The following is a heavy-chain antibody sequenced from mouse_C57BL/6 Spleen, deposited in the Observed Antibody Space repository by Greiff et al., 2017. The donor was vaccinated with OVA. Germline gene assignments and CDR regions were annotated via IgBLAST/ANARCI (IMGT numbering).Heavy chain of an antibody. CDR2: INPSTGGT. CDR1: GYSFTGYY. D-gene: IGHD2-12*01. CDR3: ARGNYIYYAMDY. V-gene: IGHV1-42*01. Sequence: VQLKESGPELVKPGASVKISCKASGYSFTGYYMNWVKQSPEKSLEWIGEINPSTGGTTYNQKFKAKATLTVDKSSSTAYMQLKSLTSEDSAVYYCARGNYIYYAMDYWGQGTSVTVSS. J-gene: IGHJ4*01.